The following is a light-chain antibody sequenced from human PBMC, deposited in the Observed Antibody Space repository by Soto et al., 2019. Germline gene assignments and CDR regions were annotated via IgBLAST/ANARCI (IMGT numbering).Light chain of an antibody. CDR3: QQYNSYSPT. CDR1: QSISSW. Sequence: DIQMTQSPSTLSASVGDRVTITCRASQSISSWLAWYQQKPGKAPKLLIYDASSLESGVPSRFSGSGSGTEFTLTISSLQRDDFATYYCQQYNSYSPTFGQGTKVEIK. V-gene: IGKV1-5*01. CDR2: DAS. J-gene: IGKJ1*01.